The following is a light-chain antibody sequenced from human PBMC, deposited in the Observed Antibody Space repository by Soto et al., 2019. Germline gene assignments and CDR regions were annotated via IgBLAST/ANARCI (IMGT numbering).Light chain of an antibody. J-gene: IGLJ2*01. CDR3: CSCAGSPYVV. CDR2: DVS. CDR1: SSDVGGYNY. V-gene: IGLV2-11*01. Sequence: QSALTQPRSVSGSPGQSVTISCTGTSSDVGGYNYVSWYQQHPGKAPKLMIYDVSKRPSGVPDRFSGSKSGNTASLTISGLQAEDEADYSCCSCAGSPYVVFGGGTKLTVL.